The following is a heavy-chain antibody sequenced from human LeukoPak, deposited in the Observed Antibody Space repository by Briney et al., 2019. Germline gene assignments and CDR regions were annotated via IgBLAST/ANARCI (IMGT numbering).Heavy chain of an antibody. CDR2: IGTTTT. CDR1: GFTFSSSS. Sequence: GGSLRLSCAASGFTFSSSSMIWVRQAPGKGLEWVSYIGTTTTYYADSVKGRFTISRDNAKNSLYLQMNSLRVEDTAMYYCARDRELDFWGQGTLVTV. CDR3: ARDRELDF. D-gene: IGHD3-10*01. V-gene: IGHV3-48*04. J-gene: IGHJ4*02.